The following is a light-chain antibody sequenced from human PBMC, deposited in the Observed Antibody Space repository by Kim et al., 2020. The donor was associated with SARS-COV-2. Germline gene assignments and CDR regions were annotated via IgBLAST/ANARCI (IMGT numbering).Light chain of an antibody. V-gene: IGKV1-12*01. CDR1: QSVSRY. Sequence: ASVGDRVTIPCRASQSVSRYLAWHQQKPGTAPKHLIYAASTLQSGVPSRFSGSGSGTEFTLTISNLQPEDFATYSCQQAQDFPLTFGGGTKVDIK. J-gene: IGKJ4*01. CDR2: AAS. CDR3: QQAQDFPLT.